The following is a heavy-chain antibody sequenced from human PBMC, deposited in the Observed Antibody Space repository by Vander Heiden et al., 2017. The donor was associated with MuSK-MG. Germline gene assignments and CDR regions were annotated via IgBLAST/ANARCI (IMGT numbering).Heavy chain of an antibody. CDR1: GGTFNSYA. CDR3: ATGLGATTLFDN. D-gene: IGHD5-12*01. V-gene: IGHV1-69*04. Sequence: QVQLVQSGAEVKKPGSSVKVSCKASGGTFNSYAFSWVRQAPGQGLEWMGRVIPILGIAKYAQKFQGRVTINADTSTTTAYMELSSLTSEDTAVYYCATGLGATTLFDNWGQGTLVTVSS. J-gene: IGHJ4*02. CDR2: VIPILGIA.